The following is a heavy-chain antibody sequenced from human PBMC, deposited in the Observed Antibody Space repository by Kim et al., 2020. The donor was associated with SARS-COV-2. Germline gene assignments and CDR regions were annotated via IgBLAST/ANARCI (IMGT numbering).Heavy chain of an antibody. CDR3: AKAGGVRVSPFDP. D-gene: IGHD3-3*01. Sequence: GGSLRLSCAASGFTFNRYGMHWVRQAPGKGLEWVALISHDGRNIYYADSAKGRFTVSRENSKNTLYLQMNSLRAEDTAVDYCAKAGGVRVSPFDPWGQGTLVTVSS. V-gene: IGHV3-30*18. CDR2: ISHDGRNI. CDR1: GFTFNRYG. J-gene: IGHJ5*02.